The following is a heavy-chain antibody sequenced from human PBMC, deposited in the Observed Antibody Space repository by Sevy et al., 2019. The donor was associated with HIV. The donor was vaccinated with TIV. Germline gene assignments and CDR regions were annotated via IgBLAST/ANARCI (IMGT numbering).Heavy chain of an antibody. Sequence: GGSLRLSCAASGFSFSSYSMNWVGQAPGKGLEWVSYISGLNNYIYYADSVRGRFTISRDNAKNSLYLQMNSLRAEDTAVYYCARGASSGWDYFDYWGQGTLVTVSS. CDR3: ARGASSGWDYFDY. V-gene: IGHV3-21*01. CDR1: GFSFSSYS. D-gene: IGHD6-19*01. CDR2: ISGLNNYI. J-gene: IGHJ4*02.